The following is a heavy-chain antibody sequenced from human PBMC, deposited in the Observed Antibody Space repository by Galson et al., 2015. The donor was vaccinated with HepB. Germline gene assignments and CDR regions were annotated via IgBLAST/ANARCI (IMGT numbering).Heavy chain of an antibody. CDR1: GFTFSSYW. J-gene: IGHJ4*02. V-gene: IGHV3-7*03. CDR2: IKQDGSEK. CDR3: AKDRDIVVVPAAIPFDH. D-gene: IGHD2-2*02. Sequence: SLRLSCAASGFTFSSYWMSWVRQAPGKGLEWVAKIKQDGSEKYYVDSVKGRFTISRDNAKNTLYLQMNSLRAEDTAVYYCAKDRDIVVVPAAIPFDHWGPGTLVTVPS.